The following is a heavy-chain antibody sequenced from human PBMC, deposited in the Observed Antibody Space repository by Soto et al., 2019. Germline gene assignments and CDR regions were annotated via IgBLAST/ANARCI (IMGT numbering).Heavy chain of an antibody. V-gene: IGHV3-30*18. CDR2: ISYDGSNK. J-gene: IGHJ6*02. Sequence: GGSLRLSCAASGFTFSSYGMHWVRQAPGKGREWVAGISYDGSNKYYADAVKGRFTISRDNSKNTLYLQMNSLRAEDTAVYYCAKDASNYYYYGMDVWGQGTTVTVS. CDR3: AKDASNYYYYGMDV. CDR1: GFTFSSYG.